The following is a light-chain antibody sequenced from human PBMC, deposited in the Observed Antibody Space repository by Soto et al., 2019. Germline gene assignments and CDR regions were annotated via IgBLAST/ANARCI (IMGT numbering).Light chain of an antibody. J-gene: IGKJ1*01. CDR1: QSVSSSY. CDR3: QQYGSSSWT. CDR2: GTS. V-gene: IGKV3-20*01. Sequence: EKVLTQSQGTLSLSPGERDTLSCRASQSVSSSYLAWYQQKPGQAPRLLIYGTSSRATAIPDRFSGSGSGTDFTLTISRLEPEDFAVYYCQQYGSSSWTFGQGTRWIS.